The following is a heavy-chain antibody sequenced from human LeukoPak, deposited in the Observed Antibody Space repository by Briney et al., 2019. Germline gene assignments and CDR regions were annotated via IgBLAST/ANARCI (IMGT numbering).Heavy chain of an antibody. CDR3: AKWGDYDVLTGYYDPDN. CDR2: IVGSGANT. J-gene: IGHJ4*02. D-gene: IGHD3-9*01. V-gene: IGHV3-23*01. Sequence: WASLRLSCAASGFIFSNYAMSWARQAPGKGLEWVSAIVGSGANTYYADSVKGRFTISRDNPRNTLYLQMNSLRAEDTAVYYCAKWGDYDVLTGYYDPDNWGQGTLVTVSS. CDR1: GFIFSNYA.